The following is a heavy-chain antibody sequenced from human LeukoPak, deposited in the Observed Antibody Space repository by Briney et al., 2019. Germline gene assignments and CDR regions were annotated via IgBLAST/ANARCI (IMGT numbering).Heavy chain of an antibody. Sequence: QSGGSLRLSCAASGFTFSSYAMSWVRQAPGKGLEWVSAISGSGGSTYYADSVKGWFTISRDNSKNTLYLQMNSLRAEDTAVYYCAKDGGYSYGSPIDYWGQGTLVTVSS. V-gene: IGHV3-23*01. CDR3: AKDGGYSYGSPIDY. CDR1: GFTFSSYA. CDR2: ISGSGGST. J-gene: IGHJ4*02. D-gene: IGHD5-18*01.